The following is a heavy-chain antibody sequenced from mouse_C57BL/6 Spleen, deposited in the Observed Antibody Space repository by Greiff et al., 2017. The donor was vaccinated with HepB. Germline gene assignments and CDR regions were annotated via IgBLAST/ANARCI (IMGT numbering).Heavy chain of an antibody. J-gene: IGHJ4*01. V-gene: IGHV1-64*01. CDR2: IHPNSGST. CDR3: ARCGVYYGNYEGYAMDY. Sequence: QVQLQQPGAELVKPGASVKLSCKASGYTFTSYWMHWVKQRPGQGLEWIGMIHPNSGSTNYNEKFKSKATLTVDKSSSTAHMQLSSLTSEDSAVYYCARCGVYYGNYEGYAMDYWGQGTSVTVSS. CDR1: GYTFTSYW. D-gene: IGHD2-1*01.